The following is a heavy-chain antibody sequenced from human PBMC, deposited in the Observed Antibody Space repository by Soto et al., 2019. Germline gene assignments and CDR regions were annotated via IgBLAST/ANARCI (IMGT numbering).Heavy chain of an antibody. V-gene: IGHV4-59*01. Sequence: SETLALTCTVSGGSISSYYWNWIRQPPGKGLEWIGYIHYSGSTKYNTSLKSRVTISVDTSKNQFSLKLSSVTAADTAVYYCARLVELSLDYFDSWGQGTPVTLSS. CDR3: ARLVELSLDYFDS. CDR1: GGSISSYY. CDR2: IHYSGST. D-gene: IGHD1-7*01. J-gene: IGHJ4*02.